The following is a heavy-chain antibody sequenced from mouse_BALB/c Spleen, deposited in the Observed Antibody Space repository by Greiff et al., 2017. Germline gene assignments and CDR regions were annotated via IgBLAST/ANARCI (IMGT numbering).Heavy chain of an antibody. J-gene: IGHJ4*01. CDR3: ARDWDPITLDY. CDR1: GFTFTDYY. CDR2: IRNKANGYTT. V-gene: IGHV7-3*02. Sequence: EVQRVESGGGLVQPGGSLRLSCATSGFTFTDYYMSWVRQPPGKALEWLGFIRNKANGYTTEYSASVKGRFTISRDNSQSILYLQMNTLRAEDSATYYCARDWDPITLDYWGQGTSVTVSS. D-gene: IGHD1-2*01.